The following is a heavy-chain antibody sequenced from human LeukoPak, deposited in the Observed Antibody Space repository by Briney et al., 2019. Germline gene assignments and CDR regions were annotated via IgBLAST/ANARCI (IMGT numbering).Heavy chain of an antibody. V-gene: IGHV3-23*01. CDR1: GFTFSSYA. Sequence: GGSLRLSCAVSGFTFSSYAMNWVRQAPGKGLEWVSAIRGGVGTYDADSVKGRFTISRDNSKNTLYLQMNSLRAEDTAVYYCAKIGDYYASGSFDYWGQGTLVTVSS. CDR2: IRGGVGT. D-gene: IGHD3-10*01. CDR3: AKIGDYYASGSFDY. J-gene: IGHJ4*02.